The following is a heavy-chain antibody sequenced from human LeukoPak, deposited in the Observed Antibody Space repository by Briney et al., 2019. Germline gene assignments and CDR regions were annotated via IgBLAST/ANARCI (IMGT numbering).Heavy chain of an antibody. CDR3: ARSNQADDY. CDR1: GFTFSSYW. CDR2: INPGGSSI. D-gene: IGHD1-14*01. Sequence: GGPLRLSCAASGFTFSSYWMHWVRQVPGKGLVWVARINPGGSSITYADSVKGRFTISRGNAKNTLYLQMDSLRAEDTGVYYCARSNQADDYWGQGTLVTVSS. V-gene: IGHV3-74*01. J-gene: IGHJ4*02.